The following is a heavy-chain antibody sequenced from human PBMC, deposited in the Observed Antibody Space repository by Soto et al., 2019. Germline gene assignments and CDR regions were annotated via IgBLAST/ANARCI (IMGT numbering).Heavy chain of an antibody. Sequence: QVQLVESGGGVVQPGRSLRLSCAASGFNMHWVRQAPGKGLEWVAVISYDGNNKYYADSVKGRFSISRDNSKNPLYRQMNSQRAEDRAVYYCAMTVGPRSWNFDYWAQGTLVTVSS. CDR3: AMTVGPRSWNFDY. D-gene: IGHD1-26*01. CDR2: ISYDGNNK. J-gene: IGHJ4*02. V-gene: IGHV3-30-3*01. CDR1: GFN.